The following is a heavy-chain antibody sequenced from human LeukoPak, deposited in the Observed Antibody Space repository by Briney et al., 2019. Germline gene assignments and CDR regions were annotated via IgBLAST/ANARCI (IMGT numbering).Heavy chain of an antibody. V-gene: IGHV4-34*01. CDR2: INHSGST. CDR3: ASRTYYYGSGRLTYGY. J-gene: IGHJ4*02. Sequence: SETLSLTCAVYGGSFSGYYWSWIRQPPGKGLEWIGEINHSGSTNYNPSLKSRITISVDTSKNQFSLRLSSVTAADTAVYYCASRTYYYGSGRLTYGYWGQGTLVTVSS. CDR1: GGSFSGYY. D-gene: IGHD3-10*01.